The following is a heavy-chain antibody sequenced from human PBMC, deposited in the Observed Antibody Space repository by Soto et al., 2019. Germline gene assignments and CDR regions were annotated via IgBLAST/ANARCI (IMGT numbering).Heavy chain of an antibody. CDR3: ARRTAAAGTDYGIDV. J-gene: IGHJ6*02. CDR2: IDPSDSYT. V-gene: IGHV5-10-1*01. CDR1: GYSFTSYW. Sequence: ESMKISCKGSGYSFTSYWISWVRQMPGKGLEWMGRIDPSDSYTNYSPSFQGHVTISADKSISTAYLQWSSLKASDTAMYYCARRTAAAGTDYGIDVCGQGSTGTVSS. D-gene: IGHD6-13*01.